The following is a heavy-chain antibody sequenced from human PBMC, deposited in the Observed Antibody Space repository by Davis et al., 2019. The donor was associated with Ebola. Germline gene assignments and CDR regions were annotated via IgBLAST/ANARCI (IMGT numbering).Heavy chain of an antibody. V-gene: IGHV3-48*03. D-gene: IGHD3-9*01. J-gene: IGHJ4*02. CDR3: ARDAFSLSRYDTEDH. Sequence: GESLKISCAASGFTFTKYEMNWVRQAPGKGLEWISYISDSGSTTYYTDSVKGRFTISRDNARDSLYLQMDSLRVEDTAIYYCARDAFSLSRYDTEDHWGQGTLVTVSS. CDR2: ISDSGSTT. CDR1: GFTFTKYE.